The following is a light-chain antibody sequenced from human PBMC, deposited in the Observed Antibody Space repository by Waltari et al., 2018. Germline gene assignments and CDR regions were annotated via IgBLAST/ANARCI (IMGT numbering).Light chain of an antibody. CDR3: MQALETPLT. J-gene: IGKJ3*01. CDR2: LGS. Sequence: DIVMTQSPLSLPGTPGAPASISCRSSQRLLSRTGYNYLDWSLQKPRQRQHLLIYLGSTRASGVPDRFSGSGSGTDFTLKITRVEADDVGVYYCMQALETPLTFGPGTRVDIK. V-gene: IGKV2-28*01. CDR1: QRLLSRTGYNY.